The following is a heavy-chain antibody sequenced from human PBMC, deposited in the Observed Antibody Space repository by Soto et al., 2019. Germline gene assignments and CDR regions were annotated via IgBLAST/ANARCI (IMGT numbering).Heavy chain of an antibody. J-gene: IGHJ6*02. Sequence: QVQLQESGPGLVKPSQTLSLTCTVSGGSISSGDYYWSWIRQPPGKGLEWIGYIYYSGSTYYNPSLKSRVTISVDTSKNQFSLKLSSLTAADTAVYYCARGFAVPAAYYYYGMDVWGQGTTVTVSS. CDR2: IYYSGST. V-gene: IGHV4-30-4*01. D-gene: IGHD2-2*01. CDR3: ARGFAVPAAYYYYGMDV. CDR1: GGSISSGDYY.